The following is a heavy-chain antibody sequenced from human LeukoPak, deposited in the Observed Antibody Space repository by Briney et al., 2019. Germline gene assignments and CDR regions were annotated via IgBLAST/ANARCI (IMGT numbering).Heavy chain of an antibody. CDR2: IYYSGST. CDR1: GGSISSGDYY. CDR3: AREGGVDILTGYYSDY. V-gene: IGHV4-30-4*01. Sequence: PSQTLSLTCTVSGGSISSGDYYWSWIRQPPGKGLEWIGYIYYSGSTYYNPSLKSRVTISVDTSKNQFSLKLSSVTAADTAVYYCAREGGVDILTGYYSDYWGQGPLVTVSS. D-gene: IGHD3-9*01. J-gene: IGHJ4*02.